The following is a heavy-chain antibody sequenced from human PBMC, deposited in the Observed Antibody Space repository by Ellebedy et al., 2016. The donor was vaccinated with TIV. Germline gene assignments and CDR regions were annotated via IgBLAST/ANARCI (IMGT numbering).Heavy chain of an antibody. J-gene: IGHJ4*02. CDR3: AREDSTNYGSGYDF. CDR1: GGTFTTYA. V-gene: IGHV1-69*13. Sequence: AASVKVSCKASGGTFTTYAINWVRQAPGHGLEWMGGIVPIFGTPDYAQRFQGRVTITADESASTAYMELSRLRSDDTAVYYCAREDSTNYGSGYDFWGQGTLVTVSS. D-gene: IGHD3-10*01. CDR2: IVPIFGTP.